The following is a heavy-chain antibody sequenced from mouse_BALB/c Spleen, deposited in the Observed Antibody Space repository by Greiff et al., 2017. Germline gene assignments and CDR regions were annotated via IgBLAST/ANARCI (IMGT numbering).Heavy chain of an antibody. CDR1: GFTFSSYG. Sequence: EVKVVESGGGLLQPGGSLKLSCAASGFTFSSYGMSWVRQTPDKRLELVATINSNGGSTYYPDSVKGRFTISRDNAKNTLYLQMSSLKSEDTAMYYCARENMITTWFAYWGQGTLVTVFA. D-gene: IGHD2-4*01. CDR3: ARENMITTWFAY. J-gene: IGHJ3*01. V-gene: IGHV5-6-3*01. CDR2: INSNGGST.